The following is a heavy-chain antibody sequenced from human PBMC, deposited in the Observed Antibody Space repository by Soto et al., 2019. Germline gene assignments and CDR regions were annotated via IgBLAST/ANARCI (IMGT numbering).Heavy chain of an antibody. V-gene: IGHV1-69*12. D-gene: IGHD5-18*01. J-gene: IGHJ5*02. CDR3: ARQQRAVGAWFDP. CDR1: GGTFSSYA. Sequence: QVQLVQSGAEVKKPGSSVKVSCKASGGTFSSYAISWVRQAPGQGLEWMGGIIPIFGTANYEQKFQGRVTITADESTSTAYMELSSLGSEATAVYYCARQQRAVGAWFDPWGQGTLVTVSS. CDR2: IIPIFGTA.